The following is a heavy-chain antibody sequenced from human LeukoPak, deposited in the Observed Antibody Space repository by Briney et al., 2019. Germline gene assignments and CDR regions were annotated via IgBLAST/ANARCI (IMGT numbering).Heavy chain of an antibody. D-gene: IGHD3-16*01. CDR2: ISGNGVKT. Sequence: GGSLRLSCAASGFTFSSYAMHWVRQAPGKGLEWVSAISGNGVKTYYTDSVKGRFTFFRDNSKNTLYLQMNSLRADDTAVYYCAKDRAYSFDYWGQGTLVTVSS. CDR1: GFTFSSYA. V-gene: IGHV3-23*01. J-gene: IGHJ4*02. CDR3: AKDRAYSFDY.